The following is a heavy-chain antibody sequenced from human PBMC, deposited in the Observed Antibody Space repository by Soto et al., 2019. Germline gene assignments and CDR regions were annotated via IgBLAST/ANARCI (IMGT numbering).Heavy chain of an antibody. CDR2: INHSGGST. CDR3: ARDPYYDFWSGYLGYGMDV. CDR1: GYTFTSYY. J-gene: IGHJ6*02. Sequence: QVQLVQSGAEVKKPGASVKVSCKASGYTFTSYYMHWVRQAPGQGLEWMGIINHSGGSTSYAQKFQGRVTMTRDTSTSTVYMELNSLRSEDTAVYYCARDPYYDFWSGYLGYGMDVWGQGTTVTVSS. D-gene: IGHD3-3*01. V-gene: IGHV1-46*01.